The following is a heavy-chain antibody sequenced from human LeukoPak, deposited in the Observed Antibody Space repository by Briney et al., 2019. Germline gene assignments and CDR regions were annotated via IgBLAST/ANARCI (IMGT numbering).Heavy chain of an antibody. D-gene: IGHD5-18*01. CDR3: AGDVDARRGYSYGFSDY. J-gene: IGHJ4*02. V-gene: IGHV3-30-3*01. CDR2: ISYDGSNK. CDR1: GCTFSSYA. Sequence: PGGSLRLSCAASGCTFSSYAMHWVRQAPAKGLEWVAVISYDGSNKYYADSVNGRFTISRDNSKNTLYPQMNSRRAEDTAVYYCAGDVDARRGYSYGFSDYWGQGTLVTVSS.